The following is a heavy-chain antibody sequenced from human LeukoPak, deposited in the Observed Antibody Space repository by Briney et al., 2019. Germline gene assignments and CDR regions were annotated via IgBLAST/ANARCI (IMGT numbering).Heavy chain of an antibody. CDR2: ISSSGSFI. V-gene: IGHV3-11*04. D-gene: IGHD5-18*01. CDR1: TFTFSDYY. CDR3: ARAGGGGYNYGLDY. J-gene: IGHJ4*02. Sequence: GGSLRLSCAASTFTFSDYYMSWIRQAPGKGLEWVSHISSSGSFIYYADSVKGRFTISRDNAKNSLDLQMNSLRDVETAIYYCARAGGGGYNYGLDYWGQGILVAVSS.